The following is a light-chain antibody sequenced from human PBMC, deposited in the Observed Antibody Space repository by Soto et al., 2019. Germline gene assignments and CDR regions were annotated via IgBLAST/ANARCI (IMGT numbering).Light chain of an antibody. V-gene: IGLV4-60*02. Sequence: QSVLTQSSSASASLGSSVKLTCTLSSGHSSYIIAWHQQQPGKAPRYLMKLEGSGNYNKGSGVPDRFSGSSSGADRYLTISHPQVEDDADYYCETWDSNNWVFGGGTKLTVL. CDR2: LEGSGNY. CDR3: ETWDSNNWV. CDR1: SGHSSYI. J-gene: IGLJ3*02.